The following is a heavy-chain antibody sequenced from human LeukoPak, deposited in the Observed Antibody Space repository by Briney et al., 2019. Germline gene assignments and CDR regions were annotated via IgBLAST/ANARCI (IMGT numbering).Heavy chain of an antibody. CDR1: GGSISSSSYY. J-gene: IGHJ6*03. D-gene: IGHD4-23*01. CDR2: IYYSGST. V-gene: IGHV4-39*01. CDR3: ASNGGNYYYYYMDV. Sequence: PSETLSLTCTGSGGSISSSSYYWGWIRQAPGKGLEWIGSIYYSGSTYYNPSLKSRVTISVDTSKNQFSLKLSSVTAADTAVYYCASNGGNYYYYYMDVWGKGTTVTVSS.